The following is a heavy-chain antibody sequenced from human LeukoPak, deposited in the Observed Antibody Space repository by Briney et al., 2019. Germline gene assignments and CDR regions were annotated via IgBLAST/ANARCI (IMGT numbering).Heavy chain of an antibody. J-gene: IGHJ4*02. V-gene: IGHV3-7*01. CDR2: IKQDGSEK. Sequence: GGSLRLSCAASGFTFSSYWMSWVRQAPGKGLEWLANIKQDGSEKYYVDSVKGRFTISRDNAKNSLYLQLNSLRAEDTAVYYCARDGGSYCTGNLCYQDGFFDYWGQGTLVTVSS. CDR1: GFTFSSYW. CDR3: ARDGGSYCTGNLCYQDGFFDY. D-gene: IGHD2-8*02.